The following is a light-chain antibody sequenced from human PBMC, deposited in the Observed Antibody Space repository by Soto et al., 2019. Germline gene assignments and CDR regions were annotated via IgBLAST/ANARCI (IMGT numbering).Light chain of an antibody. V-gene: IGLV1-44*01. J-gene: IGLJ3*02. CDR1: SPNIGSNT. CDR2: SNN. Sequence: QSVLTQPPSASGTPGQRVTISCSGSSPNIGSNTVSWYQQFPGTATKLLIYSNNQRPSGVPDRFSGSKSGTSASLAVSGLQSEDEADYFCATWDDSLNAWVFGGGTKLTVL. CDR3: ATWDDSLNAWV.